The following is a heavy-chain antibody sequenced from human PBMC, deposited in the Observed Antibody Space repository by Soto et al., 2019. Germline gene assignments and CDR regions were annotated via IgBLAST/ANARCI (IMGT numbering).Heavy chain of an antibody. D-gene: IGHD5-12*01. CDR2: ISYDGSNK. V-gene: IGHV3-30*18. Sequence: GGSLRLSCAASGFTFSSYGMHWVRQAPGKGLEWVAVISYDGSNKYYADSGKGRFTISRDNSKNTLYLQMNSLRAEDTAVYYCAKEGGYDCPHCYYYYMDVWGKGTTVTVSS. CDR1: GFTFSSYG. J-gene: IGHJ6*03. CDR3: AKEGGYDCPHCYYYYMDV.